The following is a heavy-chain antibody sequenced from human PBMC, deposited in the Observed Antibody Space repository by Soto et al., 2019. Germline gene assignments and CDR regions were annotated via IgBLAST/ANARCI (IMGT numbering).Heavy chain of an antibody. V-gene: IGHV6-1*01. J-gene: IGHJ4*02. CDR1: GCRGSSNTAS. CDR2: TYYRAKWYN. CDR3: VRDVGFDFDY. Sequence: SLTLALTCAVFGCRGSSNTASWNWVRQSPSRGLEWRGRTYYRAKWYNDYAVSVKSRITINPDTSKNQFSLHLNSVTPEDTALYYCVRDVGFDFDYWGLGTLVTVS. D-gene: IGHD1-26*01.